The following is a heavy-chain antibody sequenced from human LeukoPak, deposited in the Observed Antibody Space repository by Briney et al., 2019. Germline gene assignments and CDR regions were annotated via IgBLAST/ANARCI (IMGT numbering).Heavy chain of an antibody. CDR2: ISGSGGNT. J-gene: IGHJ4*02. Sequence: GGSLRLSCAASGFTFSNYAMSWVRQAPGKGLEWVSGISGSGGNTYYADSVKGRFTISRDNSKNTLYLQMNSLRAEDTAVYYCAKERGVDTTLVYWWGQGTLVTVSS. CDR1: GFTFSNYA. CDR3: AKERGVDTTLVYW. V-gene: IGHV3-23*01. D-gene: IGHD5-18*01.